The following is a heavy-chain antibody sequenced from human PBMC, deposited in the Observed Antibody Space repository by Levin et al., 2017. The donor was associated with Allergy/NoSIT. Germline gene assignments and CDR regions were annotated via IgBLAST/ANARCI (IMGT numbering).Heavy chain of an antibody. J-gene: IGHJ3*02. CDR2: IVVGSGNT. V-gene: IGHV1-58*02. CDR3: AALYGSGSYHAFDI. D-gene: IGHD3-10*01. Sequence: SVKVSCKASGFTFTSSAMQWVRQARGQRLEWIGWIVVGSGNTNYAQKFQERVTITRDMSTSTAYMELSSLRSEDTAVYYCAALYGSGSYHAFDIWGQGTMVTVSS. CDR1: GFTFTSSA.